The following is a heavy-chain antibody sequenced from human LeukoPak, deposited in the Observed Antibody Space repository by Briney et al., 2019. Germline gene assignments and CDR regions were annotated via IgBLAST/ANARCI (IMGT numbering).Heavy chain of an antibody. CDR1: GGSISSYY. V-gene: IGHV4-4*07. J-gene: IGHJ4*02. CDR2: MSTSGNT. CDR3: ASDSFYDSGGYFYY. Sequence: SETLSLTCTVSGGSISSYYWSWVRQPAGKGLEWIGRMSTSGNTDYNPSLKSRVTMSLDTSKKQFSLKLRSVTAADTAMYYCASDSFYDSGGYFYYWGQGTLVTVSS. D-gene: IGHD3-22*01.